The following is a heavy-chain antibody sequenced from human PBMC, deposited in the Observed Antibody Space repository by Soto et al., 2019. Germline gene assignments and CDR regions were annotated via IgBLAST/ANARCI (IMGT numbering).Heavy chain of an antibody. Sequence: GGSLRLSCAASGFTFSSYAMSWVRQAPGKGLEWVSAISGSGGSTYYADSVKGRFTISRDNSKNTLYLQMNSLRAEDTAVYYCATLPTVTTVPIDDYWGQGTLVTVSS. V-gene: IGHV3-23*01. J-gene: IGHJ4*02. CDR2: ISGSGGST. CDR1: GFTFSSYA. CDR3: ATLPTVTTVPIDDY. D-gene: IGHD4-17*01.